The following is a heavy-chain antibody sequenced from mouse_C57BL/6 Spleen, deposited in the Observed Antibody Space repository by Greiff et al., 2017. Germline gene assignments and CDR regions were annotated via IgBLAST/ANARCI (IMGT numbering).Heavy chain of an antibody. CDR3: ASGMYDYDGAWFAY. Sequence: QVQLQQSGAELMKPGASVKLSCKATGYTFTGYWIEWVKQRPGHGLEWIGEILPGSGSTNYNEKFKGKATFTADTSSNTAYMQLSGLTTEDSDIYYCASGMYDYDGAWFAYWGQGTLVTVSA. J-gene: IGHJ3*01. CDR1: GYTFTGYW. V-gene: IGHV1-9*01. D-gene: IGHD2-4*01. CDR2: ILPGSGST.